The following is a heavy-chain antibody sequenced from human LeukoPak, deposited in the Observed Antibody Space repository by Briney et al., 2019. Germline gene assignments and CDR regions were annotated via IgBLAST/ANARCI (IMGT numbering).Heavy chain of an antibody. CDR1: GYSISSGYY. CDR3: ARDAVVPASLLDY. Sequence: SETLSLTCTVSGYSISSGYYWGWIRQPPGKGLEWIGSIYHSGSTYYNPSLKSRVTISVDTSKNQFSLKLSSVTAADTAVYYCARDAVVPASLLDYWGQGTLVTVSS. V-gene: IGHV4-38-2*02. D-gene: IGHD2-2*01. CDR2: IYHSGST. J-gene: IGHJ4*02.